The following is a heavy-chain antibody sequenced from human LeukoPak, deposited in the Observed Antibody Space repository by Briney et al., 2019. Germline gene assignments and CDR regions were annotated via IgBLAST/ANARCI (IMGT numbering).Heavy chain of an antibody. CDR2: IYSGGST. CDR3: ARGGSDTAMAHDY. Sequence: GGSLRLSCAASGFIVSSNHMSWVRQAPGKGLEWVSVIYSGGSTYYADSVKGRFTISRDNSKNTLYLQVNSLRAEDTAVYFCARGGSDTAMAHDYWGQGTLVTVSS. D-gene: IGHD5-18*01. CDR1: GFIVSSNH. J-gene: IGHJ4*02. V-gene: IGHV3-53*01.